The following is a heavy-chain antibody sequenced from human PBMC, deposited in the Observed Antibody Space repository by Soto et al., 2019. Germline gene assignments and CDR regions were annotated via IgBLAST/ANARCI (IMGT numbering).Heavy chain of an antibody. D-gene: IGHD1-1*01. J-gene: IGHJ4*02. CDR2: INAGNDNT. CDR3: AKDRPRRTSGYFFDY. V-gene: IGHV1-3*01. Sequence: ASVKVSCKASGYTLTSHDMHWVRQAPGQRLEWMGWINAGNDNTEYSQKFQGRVTITRDTSASTVYMELSGLRSEDTALYYCAKDRPRRTSGYFFDYWGQGTPVTVSS. CDR1: GYTLTSHD.